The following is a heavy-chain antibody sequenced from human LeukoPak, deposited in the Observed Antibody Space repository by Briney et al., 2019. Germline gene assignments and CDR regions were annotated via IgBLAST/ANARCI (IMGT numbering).Heavy chain of an antibody. D-gene: IGHD6-6*01. Sequence: GGSLRLSCTASGFTFSTYAMSWVRQAPGKGLEWFSAITGGGDDTYYADSVKGRFTISRDNSKNTLYLQMNSLRVEDTAVYYCAKGSSSSQPYYFDYWGQGALVTVSS. V-gene: IGHV3-23*01. CDR2: ITGGGDDT. CDR3: AKGSSSSQPYYFDY. CDR1: GFTFSTYA. J-gene: IGHJ4*02.